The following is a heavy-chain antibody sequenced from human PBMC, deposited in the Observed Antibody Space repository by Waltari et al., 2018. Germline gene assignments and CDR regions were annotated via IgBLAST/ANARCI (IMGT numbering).Heavy chain of an antibody. Sequence: EVQLLESGGGLVQPGGSLRLSCAASGFTFSSYSMRWVRHAPGKGLEWVSAISGSGGSTDYADSVKGRFTISRDNSKNTLYLQMNSLRAEDTAVYYCAKDPMFGVVTGQFDYWGQGTLVTVSS. V-gene: IGHV3-23*01. CDR3: AKDPMFGVVTGQFDY. D-gene: IGHD3-3*01. CDR2: ISGSGGST. CDR1: GFTFSSYS. J-gene: IGHJ4*02.